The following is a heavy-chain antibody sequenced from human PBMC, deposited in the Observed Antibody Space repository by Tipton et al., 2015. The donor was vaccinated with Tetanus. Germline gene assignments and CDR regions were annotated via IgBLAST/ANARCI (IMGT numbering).Heavy chain of an antibody. J-gene: IGHJ5*02. Sequence: QLVQSGAEVKKPGSSVKVSCKASGGTFSSYAISWVRQAPGQGLEWMGGIIPIFGTANYAQKFQGRVTITADESTSTAYMELSSLGSEDTAVCYCARDLVDTAMLSSWFDPWGQGPLVTVSS. CDR3: ARDLVDTAMLSSWFDP. CDR1: GGTFSSYA. CDR2: IIPIFGTA. D-gene: IGHD5-18*01. V-gene: IGHV1-69*01.